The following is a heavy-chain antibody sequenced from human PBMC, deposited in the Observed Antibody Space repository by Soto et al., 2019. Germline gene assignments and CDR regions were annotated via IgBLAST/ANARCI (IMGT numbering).Heavy chain of an antibody. V-gene: IGHV1-2*04. CDR3: ARDSRIVLLAHSTQPRSSDMDV. CDR1: GYTFTGYY. Sequence: ASVKVSCKASGYTFTGYYMHWVRQAPGQGLEWMGWINPNSGGTNYAQKFQGWVTMTRDTSISTAYMELSRLRSDDTAVYYCARDSRIVLLAHSTQPRSSDMDVWDQGTTVTLSS. CDR2: INPNSGGT. J-gene: IGHJ6*02. D-gene: IGHD2-2*01.